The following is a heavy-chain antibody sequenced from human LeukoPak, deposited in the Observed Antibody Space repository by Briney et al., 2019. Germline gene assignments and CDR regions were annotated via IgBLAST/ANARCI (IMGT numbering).Heavy chain of an antibody. J-gene: IGHJ4*01. Sequence: ASVKVSCXASGGTFSSYAISWVRQAPGQGLEWMGRIIPIFGTANYAQKFQGRVTITTDESTSTAYMELSSPRSEDTAVYYCARGAVSSGSYYGSFDYWGHGTLVTVSS. CDR2: IIPIFGTA. V-gene: IGHV1-69*05. CDR1: GGTFSSYA. D-gene: IGHD1-26*01. CDR3: ARGAVSSGSYYGSFDY.